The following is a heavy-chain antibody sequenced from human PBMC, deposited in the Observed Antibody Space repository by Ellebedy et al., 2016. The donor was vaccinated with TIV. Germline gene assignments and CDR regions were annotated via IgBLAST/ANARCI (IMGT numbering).Heavy chain of an antibody. CDR3: ARCVVAHAAFDI. V-gene: IGHV3-21*01. CDR1: GFPFSTYS. CDR2: ISGSRSYI. Sequence: PGGSLRLSCAASGFPFSTYSMNWVRQAPGKGLEWVSSISGSRSYIYYADSVKGRFTIFRDNAKNSLSLQMNSLRGEDTAVYYCARCVVAHAAFDIWGQGTMVTVSS. J-gene: IGHJ3*02. D-gene: IGHD2-15*01.